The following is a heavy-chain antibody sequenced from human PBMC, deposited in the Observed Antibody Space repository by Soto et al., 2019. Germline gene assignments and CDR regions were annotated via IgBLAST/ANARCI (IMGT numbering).Heavy chain of an antibody. J-gene: IGHJ4*01. CDR3: AKDIGYSYAYPFDF. D-gene: IGHD5-18*01. CDR2: ISGSGGST. CDR1: GFTFSSYA. Sequence: GGSLRLSCAASGFTFSSYAMRWVRQAPGKGLEWVSAISGSGGSTYYADSVKVRFTISRDNSKNTLYLQMNTLRADDSAVYYCAKDIGYSYAYPFDFWGQGTLVTVSS. V-gene: IGHV3-23*01.